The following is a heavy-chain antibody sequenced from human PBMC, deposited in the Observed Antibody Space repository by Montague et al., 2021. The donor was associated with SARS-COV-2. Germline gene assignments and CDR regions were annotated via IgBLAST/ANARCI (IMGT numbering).Heavy chain of an antibody. CDR2: TSGSGGAT. V-gene: IGHV3-23*01. CDR1: GFSFSRYA. CDR3: AKSAYYDILNWFDP. Sequence: SLRLSCAASGFSFSRYAMSWVRRAPGKGLEWVSATSGSGGATYYXXSLKVRFIISRDSSKKTMFLQMNRLTPEDTAVYYCAKSAYYDILNWFDPWGQGTLVTVSS. D-gene: IGHD3-9*01. J-gene: IGHJ5*02.